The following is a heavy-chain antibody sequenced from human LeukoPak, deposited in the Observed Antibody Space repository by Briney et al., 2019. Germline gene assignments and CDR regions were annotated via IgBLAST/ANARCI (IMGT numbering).Heavy chain of an antibody. CDR3: ASSTTVTGMRFDP. V-gene: IGHV4-4*09. CDR2: IYTSGST. CDR1: GGSISRYY. D-gene: IGHD4-11*01. Sequence: SETLSLTCTVSGGSISRYYWSWIRQPPGKGLEWIGYIYTSGSTNYNPSLKSRVTISVDTSKNQFSLKLSSVTAADTAVYYCASSTTVTGMRFDPWGQGTLVTVSS. J-gene: IGHJ5*02.